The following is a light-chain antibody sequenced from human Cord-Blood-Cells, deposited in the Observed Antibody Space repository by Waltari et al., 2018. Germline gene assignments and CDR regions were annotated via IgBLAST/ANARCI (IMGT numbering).Light chain of an antibody. Sequence: DIQMTQSPSSLSASVGDRVTITCRASQSISSYLNWYQQKPGKAPKLLIYAASSLQCGVPSRFSGSGSGTDFTLTISSLQPEDFATYYCQQSYSTITFGQGTRLEIK. J-gene: IGKJ5*01. V-gene: IGKV1-39*01. CDR1: QSISSY. CDR3: QQSYSTIT. CDR2: AAS.